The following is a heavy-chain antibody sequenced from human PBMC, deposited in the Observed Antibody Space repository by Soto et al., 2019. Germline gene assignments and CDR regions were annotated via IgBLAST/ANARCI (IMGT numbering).Heavy chain of an antibody. D-gene: IGHD6-13*01. CDR3: ARDKRIAAAGWWFDP. CDR2: IYYSGST. Sequence: SETLSLTCTVSGGSISSYYWSWIRQPPGKGLEWIGYIYYSGSTNYNPSLKSRVTISVDTSKNQFSLKLSSVTAADTAVYYCARDKRIAAAGWWFDPWGQGTLVTAPQ. CDR1: GGSISSYY. J-gene: IGHJ5*02. V-gene: IGHV4-59*01.